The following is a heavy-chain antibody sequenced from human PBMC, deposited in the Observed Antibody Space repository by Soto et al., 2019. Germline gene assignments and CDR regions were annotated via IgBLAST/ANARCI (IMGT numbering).Heavy chain of an antibody. Sequence: GGSLRLSCSASGFSFRLYYMHWVRQGPGKGLVWVSRISSDGKTATYADSVEGRFTVSKDNANNMVYLQMNSLTTEDTAVYFCVRGGRWFDLWGQGSVVTVSS. V-gene: IGHV3-74*03. CDR1: GFSFRLYY. J-gene: IGHJ5*02. CDR3: VRGGRWFDL. CDR2: ISSDGKTA. D-gene: IGHD6-25*01.